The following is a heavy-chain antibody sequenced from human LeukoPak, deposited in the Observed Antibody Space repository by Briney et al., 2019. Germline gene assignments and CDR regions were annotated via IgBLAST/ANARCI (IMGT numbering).Heavy chain of an antibody. CDR3: ARDSSGWYDY. J-gene: IGHJ4*02. CDR2: IIPVLGIA. Sequence: SVKVSCKASGGTFSSYAISWVRQAPGQGLEWMGRIIPVLGIANYAQKFQGRVTITADKSTSTAYMELSSLRSEDTAVYYCARDSSGWYDYWGQGTLVTVSS. V-gene: IGHV1-69*04. D-gene: IGHD6-19*01. CDR1: GGTFSSYA.